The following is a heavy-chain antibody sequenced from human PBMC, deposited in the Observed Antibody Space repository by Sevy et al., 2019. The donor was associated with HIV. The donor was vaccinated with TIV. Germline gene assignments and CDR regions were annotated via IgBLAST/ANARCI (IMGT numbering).Heavy chain of an antibody. CDR2: FDPEDGET. J-gene: IGHJ4*02. D-gene: IGHD3-22*01. CDR3: TTMEFYYDTDAYLNGDY. CDR1: GYTLTKLS. Sequence: ASVKVSCKVSGYTLTKLSMHWVRQAPGQGLEWMGGFDPEDGETIYAPKFQGRVTMTEDTSTDTAYMELNMLRSEDTAIYYDTTMEFYYDTDAYLNGDYWGQGTLVTVSS. V-gene: IGHV1-24*01.